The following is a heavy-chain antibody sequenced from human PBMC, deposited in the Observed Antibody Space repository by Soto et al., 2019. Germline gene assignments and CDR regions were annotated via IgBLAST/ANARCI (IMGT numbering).Heavy chain of an antibody. CDR2: IIPIFGTA. J-gene: IGHJ1*01. V-gene: IGHV1-69*06. CDR3: ARAPAQDQLSSV. CDR1: GDSFSSDA. Sequence: SVKVSCKGSGDSFSSDAISWVRQAPGQGLEWMGGIIPIFGTANYAQKFQGRVTITADKSTSTAYMELSSLRSEDTAVYYCARAPAQDQLSSVWGQGTLVTVSS. D-gene: IGHD2-2*01.